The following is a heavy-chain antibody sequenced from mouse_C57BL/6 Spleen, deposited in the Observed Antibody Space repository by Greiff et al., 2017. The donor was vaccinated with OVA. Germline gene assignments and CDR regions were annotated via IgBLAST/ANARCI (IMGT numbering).Heavy chain of an antibody. CDR2: IYPRSGNT. V-gene: IGHV1-81*01. J-gene: IGHJ2*01. CDR3: AGRTDFDY. CDR1: GYTFTSYG. D-gene: IGHD1-1*01. Sequence: QVQLQQSGAELARPGASVKLSCKASGYTFTSYGISWVKQRPGQGLEWIGEIYPRSGNTYYNEKFKGKATLTADKSSSTAYMELRSLTSEDSAVYFCAGRTDFDYWGQGTTLTVSS.